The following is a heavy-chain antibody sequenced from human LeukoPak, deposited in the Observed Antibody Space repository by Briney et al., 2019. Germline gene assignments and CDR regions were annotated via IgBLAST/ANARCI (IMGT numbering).Heavy chain of an antibody. CDR2: MNPNSGNT. J-gene: IGHJ4*02. Sequence: GASVTVSCKASGYTFTSYDINWVRQATGQGLEWMGWMNPNSGNTGYAQKFQGRVTITRNTSISTAYMELSSLRAEDTAVYYCARDTFIAAADLDDYWGQGTLVTVSS. V-gene: IGHV1-8*03. D-gene: IGHD6-13*01. CDR1: GYTFTSYD. CDR3: ARDTFIAAADLDDY.